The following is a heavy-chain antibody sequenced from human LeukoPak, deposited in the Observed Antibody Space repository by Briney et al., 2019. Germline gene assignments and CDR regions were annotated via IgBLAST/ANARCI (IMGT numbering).Heavy chain of an antibody. Sequence: GGSLRLSCAASGFSFSDYAMSWIRQAPGKGLEWVSYISSSGTTIVHADSVKGRFTISRDNAKNSLYLQMNSLRAEDTAVYYCARGPVRNWFDPWGQGTLVTVSS. V-gene: IGHV3-11*04. CDR3: ARGPVRNWFDP. J-gene: IGHJ5*02. CDR2: ISSSGTTI. CDR1: GFSFSDYA.